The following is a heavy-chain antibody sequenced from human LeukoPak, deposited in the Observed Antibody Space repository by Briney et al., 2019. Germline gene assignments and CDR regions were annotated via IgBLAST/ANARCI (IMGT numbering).Heavy chain of an antibody. J-gene: IGHJ6*03. CDR1: GYTFTTYA. Sequence: ASVKVSCKASGYTFTTYAMNWVRQAPGQGPEGRGWINPNSGGTKYAQKFQGRVTMTRDTSISTAYMELSSLRSDDTAVYYCAREGHDPDYWYYYMDVWGXXTTXTVSS. V-gene: IGHV1-2*02. CDR2: INPNSGGT. CDR3: AREGHDPDYWYYYMDV.